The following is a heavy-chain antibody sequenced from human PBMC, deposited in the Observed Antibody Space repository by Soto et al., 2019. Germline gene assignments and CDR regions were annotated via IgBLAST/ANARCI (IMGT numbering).Heavy chain of an antibody. J-gene: IGHJ5*02. V-gene: IGHV3-30-3*01. Sequence: PGGSLRLSCAASGFTFSQYALNWVRQAPGKGLGWVAVILYDGTIEHYADSVKGRFTVSRDNSKNTVYLQMDSLTPEDTGVYYCAREASVAALNWFDPWGQGTLVTVSS. CDR2: ILYDGTIE. D-gene: IGHD6-6*01. CDR3: AREASVAALNWFDP. CDR1: GFTFSQYA.